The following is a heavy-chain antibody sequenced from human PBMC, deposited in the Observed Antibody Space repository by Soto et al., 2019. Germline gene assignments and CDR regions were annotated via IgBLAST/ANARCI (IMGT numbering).Heavy chain of an antibody. D-gene: IGHD2-15*01. CDR2: ISGTGGT. CDR1: GFTFSSYV. CDR3: AKDRRGAYCSGGTCYSPDY. J-gene: IGHJ4*02. Sequence: EVQLWESGGGLVQPGGSLRLSCTVSGFTFSSYVMSWVRQAPGKGLEWVSAISGTGGTYYADSVKGRFTISRDNSKNALYLQTNSLRDEDTAVYYCAKDRRGAYCSGGTCYSPDYWGQGTLVIVSS. V-gene: IGHV3-23*01.